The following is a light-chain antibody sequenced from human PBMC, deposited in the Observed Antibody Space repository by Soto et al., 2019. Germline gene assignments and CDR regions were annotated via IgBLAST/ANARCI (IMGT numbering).Light chain of an antibody. CDR1: QSISVW. CDR2: DAS. CDR3: QQYKSYSPIT. J-gene: IGKJ5*01. V-gene: IGKV1-5*01. Sequence: DIQMTQSPSTLSASVGDRVTITCRASQSISVWLAWYQQKAGKAPNLLIYDASNLQSGVPSRFSGSVSGTEFTLTISSLQPDDFATYYCQQYKSYSPITFGQGTRLEIK.